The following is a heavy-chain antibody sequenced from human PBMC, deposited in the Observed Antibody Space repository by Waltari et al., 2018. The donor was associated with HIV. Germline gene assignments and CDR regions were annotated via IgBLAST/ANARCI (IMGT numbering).Heavy chain of an antibody. CDR2: ISHSGKT. V-gene: IGHV4-38-2*01. CDR1: DYSITSAHY. J-gene: IGHJ4*02. CDR3: ARLMSTTRFDS. D-gene: IGHD1-7*01. Sequence: QVQLQESGPGLVQPPAPLSLTCRVSDYSITSAHYWGWIRQPPGKGLQWIGSISHSGKTYYDPTLKSRINISRDTSKNLFSLELTSVTAADTAVYYCARLMSTTRFDSWGQGTLVSVSS.